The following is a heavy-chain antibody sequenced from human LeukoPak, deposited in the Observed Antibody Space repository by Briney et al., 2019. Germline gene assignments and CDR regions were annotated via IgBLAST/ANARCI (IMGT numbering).Heavy chain of an antibody. V-gene: IGHV4-30-4*02. CDR3: ARAAGHPNTFDF. CDR2: IYYSGST. J-gene: IGHJ4*02. CDR1: GGSISSGDYY. Sequence: SETLSLTCTVSGGSISSGDYYWSWIRQPPGKGLEWIEYIYYSGSTYYNPSLKSRVTISVDTSKNQFSLKLSSVTAADTAVYCCARAAGHPNTFDFWGQGTLVTVSS. D-gene: IGHD6-25*01.